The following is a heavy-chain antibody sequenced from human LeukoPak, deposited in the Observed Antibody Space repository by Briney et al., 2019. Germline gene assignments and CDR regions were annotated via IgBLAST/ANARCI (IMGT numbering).Heavy chain of an antibody. CDR1: GFPFSCYS. J-gene: IGHJ6*02. CDR3: ARAGDPNYYDSSGYSLYYGMDV. CDR2: IRSSSSTL. D-gene: IGHD3-22*01. V-gene: IGHV3-48*04. Sequence: GGSLRLSCAASGFPFSCYSMNWVRQARGKGLEWVSYIRSSSSTLYYADSVKGRFTISRDNAKNSLYLQMNSLRAEDTAVYYCARAGDPNYYDSSGYSLYYGMDVWGQGTTVTVSS.